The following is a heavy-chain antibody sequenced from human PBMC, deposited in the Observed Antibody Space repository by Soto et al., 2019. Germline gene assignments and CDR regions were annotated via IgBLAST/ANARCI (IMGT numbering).Heavy chain of an antibody. D-gene: IGHD2-15*01. CDR1: GFTFSSYD. J-gene: IGHJ4*02. CDR3: AQECSGGSCYDY. V-gene: IGHV3-30*18. Sequence: QVQLVESGGGVVQPGRSLRLSCAASGFTFSSYDMHWVRQAPGKGLEWVTLISYDGSSKYYADSVKGRFTISRDNSKNTLYLQMNSLRAEDTAVYYCAQECSGGSCYDYWGQGTLVTVSS. CDR2: ISYDGSSK.